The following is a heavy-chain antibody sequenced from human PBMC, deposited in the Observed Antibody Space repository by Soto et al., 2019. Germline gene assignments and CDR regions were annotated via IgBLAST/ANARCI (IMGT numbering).Heavy chain of an antibody. V-gene: IGHV4-59*01. CDR3: ARDTLRGMDYYYYYGMDV. Sequence: SDTLSLTCTVSGGSISSYYWSWIRQPPGKGLEWIGYIYYSGSTNYNPSLKSRVTISVDTSKNQFSLKLSSVTAADTAVYYCARDTLRGMDYYYYYGMDVWGQGTTVTVSS. CDR1: GGSISSYY. D-gene: IGHD6-13*01. CDR2: IYYSGST. J-gene: IGHJ6*02.